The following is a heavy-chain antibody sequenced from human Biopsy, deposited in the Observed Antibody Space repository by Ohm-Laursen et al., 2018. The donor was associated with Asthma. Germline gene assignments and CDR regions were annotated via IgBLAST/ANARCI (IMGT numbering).Heavy chain of an antibody. J-gene: IGHJ6*02. CDR3: ARAVDYSHYYGIDV. Sequence: SVKVSCKTSGYTFNSAGITWVRQAPGQGLEWMGWISVYNGNTNVAQKLQDRVTMTTDTSTSTAYMELRSLRSDDTAVYFCARAVDYSHYYGIDVWGQGTTVTVS. V-gene: IGHV1-18*01. CDR1: GYTFNSAG. D-gene: IGHD3-10*01. CDR2: ISVYNGNT.